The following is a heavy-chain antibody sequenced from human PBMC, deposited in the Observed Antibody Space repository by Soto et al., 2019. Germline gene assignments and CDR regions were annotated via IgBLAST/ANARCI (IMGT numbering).Heavy chain of an antibody. J-gene: IGHJ4*02. D-gene: IGHD2-2*01. V-gene: IGHV3-21*01. CDR3: ARVVPASKRYYFYY. CDR2: ISSSSSYI. Sequence: ESGGGLVKPGGSLRLSCAASGFTFSSYSMNWVRQAPGKGLEWVSSISSSSSYIYYADSVKGRFTISRENAKNSLYLQMNSLRAEDTALDYCARVVPASKRYYFYYGGQGTLVTVSS. CDR1: GFTFSSYS.